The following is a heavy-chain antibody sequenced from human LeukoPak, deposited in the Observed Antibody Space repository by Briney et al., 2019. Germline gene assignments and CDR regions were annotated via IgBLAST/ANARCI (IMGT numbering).Heavy chain of an antibody. CDR3: ARVRTEWYIDL. CDR1: TFTFSLYW. D-gene: IGHD2-8*02. J-gene: IGHJ2*01. V-gene: IGHV3-74*01. Sequence: GGSLRLSCAASTFTFSLYWMHWVRQAPGKGLVWVSRINTNGRSTTYADSVKGRFTISRDNAKNTLYLQMNSLRAEDTAIYYCARVRTEWYIDLWGRGTLVTVSP. CDR2: INTNGRST.